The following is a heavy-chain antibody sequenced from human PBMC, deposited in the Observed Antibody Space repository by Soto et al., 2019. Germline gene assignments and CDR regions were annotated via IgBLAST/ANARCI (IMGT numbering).Heavy chain of an antibody. Sequence: PSETLSLACAVYGGSFSGYYWSWIRQSPGKGLEWIGEINHSGSTNYNPSLKSRVTISVDTSKNQFSLKLSSVTAADTAVYHCARGWELAPLMDVWAKGTTVTVSS. CDR3: ARGWELAPLMDV. V-gene: IGHV4-34*01. D-gene: IGHD1-26*01. CDR2: INHSGST. J-gene: IGHJ6*03. CDR1: GGSFSGYY.